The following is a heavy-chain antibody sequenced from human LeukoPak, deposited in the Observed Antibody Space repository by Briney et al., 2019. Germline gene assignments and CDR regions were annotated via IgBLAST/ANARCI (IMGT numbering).Heavy chain of an antibody. D-gene: IGHD2-8*01. CDR3: ARANDYGNNALGY. V-gene: IGHV4-30-4*01. CDR2: IYYTGST. CDR1: GGSSNSGDYF. Sequence: PSETLSLTCTVSGGSSNSGDYFWAWIRQPPGKGLEWIGYIYYTGSTYYNPSLKSRVTISVDTSKNHFSLKLSSVTAADTAVYYCARANDYGNNALGYWGQGTLVTVSS. J-gene: IGHJ4*02.